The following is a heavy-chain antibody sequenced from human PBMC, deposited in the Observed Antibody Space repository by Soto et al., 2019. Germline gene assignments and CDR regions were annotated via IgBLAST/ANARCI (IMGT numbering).Heavy chain of an antibody. CDR3: ARDHRWFGESSWGMDV. V-gene: IGHV4-31*03. D-gene: IGHD3-10*01. CDR2: IYYSGST. J-gene: IGHJ6*02. Sequence: QVQLQESGPGLVKPSQTLSLTCTVSGGSISSGGYYWSWIRQHPGKGLEWIGYIYYSGSTYYNPSLKSRVTISVDTSKNQFSLKLSSVTAADTAVYYCARDHRWFGESSWGMDVWGQGTTVTVSS. CDR1: GGSISSGGYY.